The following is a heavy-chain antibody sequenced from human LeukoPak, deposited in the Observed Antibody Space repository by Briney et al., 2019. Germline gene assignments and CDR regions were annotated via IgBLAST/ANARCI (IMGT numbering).Heavy chain of an antibody. CDR2: ISYDGSNK. V-gene: IGHV3-30*18. CDR3: AKGWSGMDV. J-gene: IGHJ6*02. Sequence: GGSLRLSCAASGFTFSNYAMSWVRQAPGKGLEWVAVISYDGSNKYYADSVKGRFTISRDNSKNTLYLQMNSLRAEDTAVYYCAKGWSGMDVWGQGTTVTVSS. CDR1: GFTFSNYA.